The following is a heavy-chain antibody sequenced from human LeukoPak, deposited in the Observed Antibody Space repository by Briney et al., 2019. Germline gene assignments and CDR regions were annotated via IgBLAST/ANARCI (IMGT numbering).Heavy chain of an antibody. D-gene: IGHD3-22*01. CDR1: GFTFSSYT. CDR2: ISGGGGST. V-gene: IGHV3-23*01. Sequence: PGGSLRLSCAASGFTFSSYTMSWVRQAPGKGLGWVSAISGGGGSTFYADSVKGRFTLSRDNSKNTLYLQMNSLRAEDTAFYYCAKAPDAMIVVAISWGQGTLVTVSS. CDR3: AKAPDAMIVVAIS. J-gene: IGHJ5*02.